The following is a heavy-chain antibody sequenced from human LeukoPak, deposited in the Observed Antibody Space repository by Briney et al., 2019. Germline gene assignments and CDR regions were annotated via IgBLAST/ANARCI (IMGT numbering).Heavy chain of an antibody. V-gene: IGHV4-34*01. CDR3: ARGGPRGIAAAGINWFDP. Sequence: SETLSLTCAVYGGSFSGYYWSWIRQPPGKGLEWIGEINHSGSTNYNPSLKSRVTISVDTSKNQFSLKLSSVTAADTAVYYCARGGPRGIAAAGINWFDPWGQGTLVTVSS. D-gene: IGHD6-13*01. J-gene: IGHJ5*02. CDR1: GGSFSGYY. CDR2: INHSGST.